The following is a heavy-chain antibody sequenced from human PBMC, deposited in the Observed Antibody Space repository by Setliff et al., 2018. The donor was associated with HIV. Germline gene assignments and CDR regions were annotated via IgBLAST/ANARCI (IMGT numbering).Heavy chain of an antibody. J-gene: IGHJ6*02. Sequence: LRLSCAASGFTFSSYSMNWVRQAPGKGLEWVSSISSSGSTIYYADSVKGRFTISRDNAKNSLYLQMNSLRAEDTAVYYCARYPHSGSYFYGMDVWGQGTTVTVSS. CDR1: GFTFSSYS. D-gene: IGHD1-26*01. V-gene: IGHV3-21*04. CDR3: ARYPHSGSYFYGMDV. CDR2: ISSSGSTI.